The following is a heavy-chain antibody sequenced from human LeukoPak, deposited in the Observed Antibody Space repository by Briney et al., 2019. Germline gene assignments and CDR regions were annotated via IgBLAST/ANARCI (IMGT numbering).Heavy chain of an antibody. CDR2: ISSSSSTI. Sequence: PGGSLRLSCAASGFTFSSYSMNWVRQAPGKGLEWVSYISSSSSTIYYADSVKGRFTISRDNAKNSLYLQMNSLRAEDTAVYYCAKDGRPGDCYFDFWGQGTLVTVSS. D-gene: IGHD2-21*02. CDR1: GFTFSSYS. J-gene: IGHJ4*02. CDR3: AKDGRPGDCYFDF. V-gene: IGHV3-48*04.